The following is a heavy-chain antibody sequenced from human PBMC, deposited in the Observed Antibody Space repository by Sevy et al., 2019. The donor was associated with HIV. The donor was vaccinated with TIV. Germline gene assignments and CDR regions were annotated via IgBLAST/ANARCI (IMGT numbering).Heavy chain of an antibody. CDR2: ISNDGSDK. D-gene: IGHD6-13*01. V-gene: IGHV3-30*18. CDR3: ANSRGRYEGSSWLYYYYIMDV. J-gene: IGHJ6*02. Sequence: GGSLRLSCAAAGFTFSRYGMHWARQAPGKGLEWVAVISNDGSDKEYAESVKGRFTVSRDNSKDTVYLQMNSLRPDDTAVYYCANSRGRYEGSSWLYYYYIMDVWGHGTTVTVSS. CDR1: GFTFSRYG.